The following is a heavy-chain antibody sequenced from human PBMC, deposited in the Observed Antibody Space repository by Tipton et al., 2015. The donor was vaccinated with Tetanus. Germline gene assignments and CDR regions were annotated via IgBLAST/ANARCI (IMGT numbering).Heavy chain of an antibody. Sequence: SLRLSCEASGFTFNEYSMHWVRQRPGKALEWVSVITWDDNTFYAASIQGRFTTSRDNNKDSLYLQMNDLTAEDTALYFCAKDKELYYYYYGMDVWGQGTAVTVSS. V-gene: IGHV3-43*01. D-gene: IGHD1-26*01. CDR2: ITWDDNT. CDR1: GFTFNEYS. J-gene: IGHJ6*02. CDR3: AKDKELYYYYYGMDV.